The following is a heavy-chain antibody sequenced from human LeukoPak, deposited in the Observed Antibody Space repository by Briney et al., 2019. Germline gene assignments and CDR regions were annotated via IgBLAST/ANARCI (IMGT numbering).Heavy chain of an antibody. Sequence: SETLSLTCTVSGESISGFYWNWIRQPPGKGLEWLGYIYYSGSTNYNPSLKSRVTISIDTSKNQFSLKLSSVTAADTAVYYCARHFPSGSYYNAFNTWGQGTMVTVSS. CDR3: ARHFPSGSYYNAFNT. CDR2: IYYSGST. D-gene: IGHD1-26*01. CDR1: GESISGFY. J-gene: IGHJ3*02. V-gene: IGHV4-59*08.